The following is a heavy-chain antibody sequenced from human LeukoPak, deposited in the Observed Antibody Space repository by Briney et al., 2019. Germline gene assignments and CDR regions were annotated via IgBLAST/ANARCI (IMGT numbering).Heavy chain of an antibody. V-gene: IGHV3-23*01. J-gene: IGHJ4*02. CDR1: GFTFSSYA. D-gene: IGHD2-15*01. Sequence: PGGSLRLSCAASGFTFSSYAMSWVRRAPGKGLEWVSAISGSGGSTYYADSVKGRFTISRDNSKNTLYLQMNSLRAEDTAVYYCAKPNIVVVVAAFDYWGQGTLVTVSS. CDR2: ISGSGGST. CDR3: AKPNIVVVVAAFDY.